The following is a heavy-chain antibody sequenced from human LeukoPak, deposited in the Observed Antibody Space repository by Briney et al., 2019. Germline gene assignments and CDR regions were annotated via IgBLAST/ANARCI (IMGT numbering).Heavy chain of an antibody. CDR2: INSDGSST. CDR1: GFTFSSYW. D-gene: IGHD4-17*01. V-gene: IGHV3-74*01. CDR3: ARVDYGDYFWSYWNAFDI. Sequence: QAGGSLRLSCAASGFTFSSYWMHWVRQAPGKGLVWVSRINSDGSSTTYADSVKGRFTISRDNAKNTLYLQMNSLRAEDTAVCYCARVDYGDYFWSYWNAFDIWGQGTMVTVSS. J-gene: IGHJ3*02.